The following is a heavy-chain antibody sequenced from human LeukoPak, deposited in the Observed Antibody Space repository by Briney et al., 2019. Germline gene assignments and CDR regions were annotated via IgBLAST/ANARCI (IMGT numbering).Heavy chain of an antibody. CDR1: GGSFSGYY. D-gene: IGHD4-17*01. V-gene: IGHV4-34*01. J-gene: IGHJ4*02. CDR2: INHSGST. CDR3: ARGVRTRTVTTSRTKRPPSQFDY. Sequence: PSETLSLTCAVYGGSFSGYYWSWIRQPPGKGLEWIGEINHSGSTNYNPSLKSRVTISVDTSKNQFSLKLSSVTAADAAVYYCARGVRTRTVTTSRTKRPPSQFDYWGQGTLVTVSS.